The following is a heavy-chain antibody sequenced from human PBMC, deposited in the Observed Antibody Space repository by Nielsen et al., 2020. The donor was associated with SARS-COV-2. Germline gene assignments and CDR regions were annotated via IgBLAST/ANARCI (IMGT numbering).Heavy chain of an antibody. CDR3: ARYFWSGYYTFDP. CDR2: INHSGST. D-gene: IGHD3-3*01. CDR1: GGSLSGYY. J-gene: IGHJ5*02. V-gene: IGHV4-34*01. Sequence: SETLSLTCAVYGGSLSGYYWSWIRQPPGKGLEWIGEINHSGSTNYNPSLKSRVTISVDTSKNQFSLKLSSVTAADTAVYYCARYFWSGYYTFDPWGQGTLVTVSS.